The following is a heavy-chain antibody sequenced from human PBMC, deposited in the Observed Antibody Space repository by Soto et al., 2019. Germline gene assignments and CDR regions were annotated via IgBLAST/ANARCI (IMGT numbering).Heavy chain of an antibody. J-gene: IGHJ4*02. V-gene: IGHV3-33*01. D-gene: IGHD6-19*01. Sequence: QVQLVESGGGVVQPGRSLRLSCAASGFTFSIFGMHWVRQAPGKGLEWAAIIWYDGSNAYYADSVRGRFTISRDNSKNKVYLKMKRLRDEDTAVYYCARDKGSSTVVSGISQEGYFDSWGQGTLVTVSS. CDR2: IWYDGSNA. CDR1: GFTFSIFG. CDR3: ARDKGSSTVVSGISQEGYFDS.